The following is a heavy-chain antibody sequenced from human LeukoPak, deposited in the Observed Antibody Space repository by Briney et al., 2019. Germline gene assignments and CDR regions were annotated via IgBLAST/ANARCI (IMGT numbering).Heavy chain of an antibody. V-gene: IGHV4-59*12. D-gene: IGHD3-10*01. J-gene: IGHJ4*02. CDR2: IYCSGST. CDR1: GGSISSYY. CDR3: ARDLSLWFGELLRSTGPYYFDY. Sequence: SETLSLTCTVSGGSISSYYWSWIRQPPGKGLEWIGYIYCSGSTNYNPSLKSRVTISVDTSKNQFSLKLSSVTAADTAVYYCARDLSLWFGELLRSTGPYYFDYWGQGTLVTVSS.